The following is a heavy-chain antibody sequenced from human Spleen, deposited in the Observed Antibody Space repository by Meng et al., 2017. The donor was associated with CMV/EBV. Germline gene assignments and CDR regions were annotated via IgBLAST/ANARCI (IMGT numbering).Heavy chain of an antibody. V-gene: IGHV4-39*06. J-gene: IGHJ4*02. Sequence: GSLRLSCTVSGASINSNTYFWDWIRQPPGKGLEWIGSISYGGSTYYNSSLKSRVTISLDTSKRQFTLEVSSVTAADTAIYYCARGGDFDYWGQGTLVTVSS. CDR2: ISYGGST. CDR1: GASINSNTYF. CDR3: ARGGDFDY.